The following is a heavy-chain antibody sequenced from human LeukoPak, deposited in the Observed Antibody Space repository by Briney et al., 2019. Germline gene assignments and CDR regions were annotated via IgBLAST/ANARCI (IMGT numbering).Heavy chain of an antibody. D-gene: IGHD3-22*01. CDR2: ISYDGSNK. Sequence: QPGASLRLSCAASGFTFSSYGMHWVRQAPGKGLEWVAVISYDGSNKYYADSVKGRFTISRDNSKNTLYLQMNSLRAEDTAVYYCAKVLYYYDSSGSYIDYWGQGTLVTVSS. V-gene: IGHV3-30*18. CDR3: AKVLYYYDSSGSYIDY. CDR1: GFTFSSYG. J-gene: IGHJ4*02.